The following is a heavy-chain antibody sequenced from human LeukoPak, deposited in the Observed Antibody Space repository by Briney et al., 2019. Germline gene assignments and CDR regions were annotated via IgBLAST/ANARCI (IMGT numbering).Heavy chain of an antibody. D-gene: IGHD3-22*01. V-gene: IGHV4-59*01. J-gene: IGHJ4*02. Sequence: SSETLSLTCTVSGGSINSYYWSWIRQPPGKGLEWIGYIYYSGSTNYNPSLKSRVTISLDTSNNQFSLKLSSVTAADTAVYYCARDTSGYRRGSFDYWGQGTLVIVSS. CDR3: ARDTSGYRRGSFDY. CDR2: IYYSGST. CDR1: GGSINSYY.